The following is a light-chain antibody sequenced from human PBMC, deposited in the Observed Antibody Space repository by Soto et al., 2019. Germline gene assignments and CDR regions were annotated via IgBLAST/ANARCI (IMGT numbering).Light chain of an antibody. CDR3: SSYTSSSTLDA. CDR2: DVS. J-gene: IGLJ1*01. Sequence: QSVLTQPASVSGSPGQSITISCTGTSSDVGGYNYVSWYQQHPGKAPKLMIYDVSNRPSGVSNRFSGSKSGNTASLTISGLQAEDEADYYCSSYTSSSTLDAFGTGTKVTVL. V-gene: IGLV2-14*01. CDR1: SSDVGGYNY.